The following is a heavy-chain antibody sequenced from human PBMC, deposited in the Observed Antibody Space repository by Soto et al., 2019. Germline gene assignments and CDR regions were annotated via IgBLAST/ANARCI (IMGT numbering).Heavy chain of an antibody. D-gene: IGHD2-2*01. CDR2: IYHSGST. CDR3: ARSKGYCSSTSCSEGWFDP. Sequence: SETLSLTCAASGGSISSSNWWSWVRQPPGKGLEWIGEIYHSGSTNYNPSLKSRVTISLDKSRNQFSLKLSSVTAADTAVYYCARSKGYCSSTSCSEGWFDPWGQGTLVTVSS. J-gene: IGHJ5*02. V-gene: IGHV4-4*02. CDR1: GGSISSSNW.